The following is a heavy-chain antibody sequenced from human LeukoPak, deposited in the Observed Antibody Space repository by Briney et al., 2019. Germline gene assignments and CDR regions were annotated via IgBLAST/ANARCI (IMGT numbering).Heavy chain of an antibody. CDR2: ISYDGSNK. V-gene: IGHV3-30*18. CDR3: AKVGSSWYRGYFDY. Sequence: QPGRSLRLSCAASGFTFSSYGMHRVRQAPGKGLEWVAVISYDGSNKYYADSVKGRFTISRDNSKNTLYLQMNSLRAEDTAVYYCAKVGSSWYRGYFDYWGQGTLVTVSS. CDR1: GFTFSSYG. D-gene: IGHD6-13*01. J-gene: IGHJ4*02.